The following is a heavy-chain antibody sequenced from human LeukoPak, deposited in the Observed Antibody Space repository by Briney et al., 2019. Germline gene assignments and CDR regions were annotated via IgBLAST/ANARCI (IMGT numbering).Heavy chain of an antibody. CDR1: GGSISSSSYY. CDR3: ARANSDVLTGYKRYYYYGLDV. CDR2: ISYSEST. J-gene: IGHJ6*02. D-gene: IGHD3-9*01. Sequence: PSETLSLTCTVSGGSISSSSYYWGWIRQPPGKGLEWIGSISYSESTYYNPSLKSRVTISVDTSKNQFSLKLGSVAAADTAVYYCARANSDVLTGYKRYYYYGLDVWGQGTTVTVSS. V-gene: IGHV4-39*01.